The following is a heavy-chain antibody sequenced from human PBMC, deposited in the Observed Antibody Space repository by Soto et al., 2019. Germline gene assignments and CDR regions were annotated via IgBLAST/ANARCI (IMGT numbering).Heavy chain of an antibody. D-gene: IGHD6-19*01. V-gene: IGHV3-23*01. CDR3: AKDPRQWLGDFDY. CDR1: GFTFISYA. CDR2: ISGSGGST. J-gene: IGHJ4*02. Sequence: GGSLRLSCAASGFTFISYAMIFFRHSPFKWLEWVSAISGSGGSTYYADSVKGRFTISRDNSKNTLYLQMNSLRAEDTAVYYCAKDPRQWLGDFDYWGQGTLVTVSS.